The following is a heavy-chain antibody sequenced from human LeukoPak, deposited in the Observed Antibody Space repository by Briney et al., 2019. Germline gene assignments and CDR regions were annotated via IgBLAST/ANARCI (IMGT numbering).Heavy chain of an antibody. J-gene: IGHJ4*02. CDR2: IYYSGST. Sequence: SETLSLTCTVSGGSISSSSYYWGWIRQPPGKGLEWIGSIYYSGSTYYNPSLKSRVTISVDTSKNQFSLKLSSVTAADTAVYYCARIAVGPDYWGQGTLVTVSS. D-gene: IGHD6-19*01. V-gene: IGHV4-39*01. CDR3: ARIAVGPDY. CDR1: GGSISSSSYY.